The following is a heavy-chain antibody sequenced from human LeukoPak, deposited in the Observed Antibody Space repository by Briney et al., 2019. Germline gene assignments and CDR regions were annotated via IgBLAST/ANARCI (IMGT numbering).Heavy chain of an antibody. D-gene: IGHD5-18*01. CDR2: IRYDGSNK. J-gene: IGHJ4*02. V-gene: IGHV3-30*02. Sequence: GGSLRLSCAASGFTFSSYGMHWVRQAPGKGLEWVAFIRYDGSNKYYEDSVKGRFTISRDNSKNTLYLQMNSLRAEDTAVYYCAKGQLWLSGYWGQGTLVTVSS. CDR3: AKGQLWLSGY. CDR1: GFTFSSYG.